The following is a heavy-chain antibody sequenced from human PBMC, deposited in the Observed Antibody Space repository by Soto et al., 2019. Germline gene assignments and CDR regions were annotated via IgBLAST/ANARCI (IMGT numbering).Heavy chain of an antibody. V-gene: IGHV1-69*13. Sequence: GASVKVSCKASGGTFSSYAISWVRQAPGQGLEWMGGIIPIFGTANYAQKFQGRVTITADESTSTAYMELSSLRSEDTAVYYCATSRITIFGVVAPGHYYYGMDVWGQGTTVTVSS. J-gene: IGHJ6*02. CDR1: GGTFSSYA. D-gene: IGHD3-3*01. CDR3: ATSRITIFGVVAPGHYYYGMDV. CDR2: IIPIFGTA.